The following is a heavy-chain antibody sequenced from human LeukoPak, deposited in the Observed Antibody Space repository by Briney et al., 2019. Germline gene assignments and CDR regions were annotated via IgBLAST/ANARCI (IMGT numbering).Heavy chain of an antibody. J-gene: IGHJ4*02. CDR2: VHLDGRT. V-gene: IGHV4-4*02. CDR1: GGSVSSTNW. Sequence: PSGTLPLTCAVSGGSVSSTNWWTWFRQPPGKGLEWIGEVHLDGRTNYNPSLTGRLTMSVDLYENHISLKLTSVTAADTAVYYCAREGGFYRPLDYSGQGTLVTVSS. CDR3: AREGGFYRPLDY. D-gene: IGHD3-3*01.